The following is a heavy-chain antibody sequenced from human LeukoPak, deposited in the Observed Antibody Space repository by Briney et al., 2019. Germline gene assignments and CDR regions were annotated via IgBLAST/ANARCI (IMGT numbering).Heavy chain of an antibody. Sequence: QAGGSLRLSCAASGFTFSSYSMNWVRQAPGKGLEWVSYISSSSTTIFYADSVKGRFTISRDNAENSLYLQMDSLRVEGTAVYYCARENYGDHYYYMDVWGKGTTVTVSS. D-gene: IGHD4-17*01. V-gene: IGHV3-48*01. J-gene: IGHJ6*03. CDR1: GFTFSSYS. CDR2: ISSSSTTI. CDR3: ARENYGDHYYYMDV.